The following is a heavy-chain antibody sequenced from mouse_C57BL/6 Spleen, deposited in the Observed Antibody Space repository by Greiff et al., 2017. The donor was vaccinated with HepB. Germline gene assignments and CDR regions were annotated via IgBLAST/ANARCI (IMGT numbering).Heavy chain of an antibody. Sequence: QVQLQQSGPGLVQPSQSLSITCTVSGFSLTSYGVHWVRQSPGKGLEWLGVIWRGGSTDYNAAFMSRLSITKDNSKSQVFCKMNSLQADDTAIYYCAKNPKAGTAYFDVWGTGTTVTVSS. CDR1: GFSLTSYG. J-gene: IGHJ1*03. CDR3: AKNPKAGTAYFDV. CDR2: IWRGGST. D-gene: IGHD3-3*01. V-gene: IGHV2-5*01.